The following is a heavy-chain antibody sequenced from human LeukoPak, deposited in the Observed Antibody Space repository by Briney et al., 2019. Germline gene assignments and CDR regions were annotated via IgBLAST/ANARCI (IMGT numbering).Heavy chain of an antibody. D-gene: IGHD3-10*01. V-gene: IGHV1-2*06. CDR3: ARAILWFGEWEDY. CDR1: GYTFTGYY. Sequence: GASVKVSCKASGYTFTGYYMHWVRQVPGQGLEWMGRINPNSGGTNYAQKFQGRVTMTRDTSISTAYMELSRLRSDDTAVYYCARAILWFGEWEDYWGQGTLVTVSS. CDR2: INPNSGGT. J-gene: IGHJ4*02.